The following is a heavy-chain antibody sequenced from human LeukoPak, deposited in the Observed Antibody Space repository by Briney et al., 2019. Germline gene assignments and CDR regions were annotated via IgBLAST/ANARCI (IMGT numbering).Heavy chain of an antibody. CDR1: GFTFSSYS. J-gene: IGHJ6*02. V-gene: IGHV3-21*01. D-gene: IGHD3-10*01. CDR2: ISSSSSYI. Sequence: QPGRSLRLSCAASGFTFSSYSMNWVRQAPGKGLEWVSSISSSSSYIYYADSVKGRFTISRDNAKNSPYLQMNSLRAEDTAVYYCASQGGYGSGTLQVYYYGMDVWGQGTTVTVSS. CDR3: ASQGGYGSGTLQVYYYGMDV.